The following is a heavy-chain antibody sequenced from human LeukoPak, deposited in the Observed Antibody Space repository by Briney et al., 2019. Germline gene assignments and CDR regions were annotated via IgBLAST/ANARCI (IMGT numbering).Heavy chain of an antibody. CDR3: ARDRDDYVWGSYRPLDY. CDR1: GYSISSGYY. Sequence: PSETLSLTCTVSGYSISSGYYWGWIRQPPGKGLEWIGSIYHSGSTYYNPSLKSRVTISVDTSKNQFSLKLSSVTAADTAVYYCARDRDDYVWGSYRPLDYWGQGTLVTVSS. J-gene: IGHJ4*02. D-gene: IGHD3-16*02. CDR2: IYHSGST. V-gene: IGHV4-38-2*02.